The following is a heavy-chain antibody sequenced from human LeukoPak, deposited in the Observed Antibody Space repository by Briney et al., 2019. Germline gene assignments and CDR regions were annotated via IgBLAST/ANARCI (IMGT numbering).Heavy chain of an antibody. D-gene: IGHD1-26*01. CDR3: ARGWELLGAFDY. CDR2: IYHSGST. Sequence: KPSETLSLTCTVSGYSISSGYYWGWIRQPPGKGLEWIGSIYHSGSTDYNPSLKSRVTISVDTSNNQFSLKLSSVIAADTAVYYCARGWELLGAFDYWGRGTLVTVSS. V-gene: IGHV4-38-2*02. CDR1: GYSISSGYY. J-gene: IGHJ4*02.